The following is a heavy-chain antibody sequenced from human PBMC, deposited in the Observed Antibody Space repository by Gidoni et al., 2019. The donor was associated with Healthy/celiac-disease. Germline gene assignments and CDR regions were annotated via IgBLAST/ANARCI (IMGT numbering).Heavy chain of an antibody. CDR3: ARHVPITMVRGVIKPPDAFDI. Sequence: EVQLVQSGAEVKKPGESLRISCKGSGYSFTSYWISWVRQMPGKGLEWMGRIDPSDSYTNYSPSFQGHVTISADKSISTAYLQWSSLKASDTAMYYCARHVPITMVRGVIKPPDAFDIWGQGTMVTVSS. J-gene: IGHJ3*02. CDR2: IDPSDSYT. V-gene: IGHV5-10-1*01. D-gene: IGHD3-10*01. CDR1: GYSFTSYW.